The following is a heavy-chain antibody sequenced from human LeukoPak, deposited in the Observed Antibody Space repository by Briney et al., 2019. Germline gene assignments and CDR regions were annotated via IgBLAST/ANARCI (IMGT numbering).Heavy chain of an antibody. Sequence: RSETLSLTCAVYGGSFSDYYWSWIRQPPGKGLEWIGEINHSGSTNYNPSLKSRVTISVDTSKNQFSLKLSSVTAADTAVYYCARGVAGQHTAMVTHDYWGQGTLVTVSS. CDR1: GGSFSDYY. CDR2: INHSGST. CDR3: ARGVAGQHTAMVTHDY. D-gene: IGHD5-18*01. V-gene: IGHV4-34*01. J-gene: IGHJ4*02.